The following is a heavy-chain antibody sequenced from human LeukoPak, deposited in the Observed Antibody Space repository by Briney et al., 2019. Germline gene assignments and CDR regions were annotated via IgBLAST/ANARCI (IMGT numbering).Heavy chain of an antibody. CDR3: AREPYDFWSGSYGMDV. CDR2: IIPILGIA. CDR1: GGTFSSYA. D-gene: IGHD3-3*01. J-gene: IGHJ6*02. V-gene: IGHV1-69*04. Sequence: GASVKVSCKASGGTFSSYAISWVRQAPGQGLEWMGRIIPILGIANYAQKFQGRVTITADKSTSTAYMELSSLRSEDTAVYYCAREPYDFWSGSYGMDVWGQGTTVTVSS.